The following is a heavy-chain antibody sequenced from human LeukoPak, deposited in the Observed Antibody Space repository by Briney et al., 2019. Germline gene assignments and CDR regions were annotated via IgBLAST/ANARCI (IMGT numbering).Heavy chain of an antibody. Sequence: ASVKVSCKASGYTFTSYYMHWVRQAPGQGLEWMGIINPSGGSTSYAQKFQGRVTMTRDTSTSTVYMELSSLRSEDTAVYYCAIALGGLYFDYWGQGILVTVSS. CDR2: INPSGGST. J-gene: IGHJ4*02. CDR1: GYTFTSYY. D-gene: IGHD4-23*01. V-gene: IGHV1-46*03. CDR3: AIALGGLYFDY.